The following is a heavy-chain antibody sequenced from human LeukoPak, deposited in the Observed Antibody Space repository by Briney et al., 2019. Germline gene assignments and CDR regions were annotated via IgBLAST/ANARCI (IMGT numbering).Heavy chain of an antibody. V-gene: IGHV3-48*04. CDR3: ARDSPDYGGNPFDY. CDR1: GFTFSSYS. CDR2: ISSSSTI. D-gene: IGHD4-23*01. Sequence: GGSLRLSCAASGFTFSSYSMNWVRQAPGKGLEWVSYISSSSTIYYADSVKGRFTISRDNAKNSLYLQMNSLRAEDTAVYYCARDSPDYGGNPFDYWGQGTLVTVSS. J-gene: IGHJ4*02.